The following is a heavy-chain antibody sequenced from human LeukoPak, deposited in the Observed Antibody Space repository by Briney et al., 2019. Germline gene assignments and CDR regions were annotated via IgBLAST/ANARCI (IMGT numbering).Heavy chain of an antibody. CDR2: IKSDGSET. CDR3: ARDSGVVAATGEYNWFDP. J-gene: IGHJ5*02. D-gene: IGHD2-15*01. CDR1: GFTFSSYE. V-gene: IGHV3-7*01. Sequence: GGSLRLSCVASGFTFSSYEMNWVRQAPGKGLEWVANIKSDGSETHYVDSVKGRFTISRDNAKNSLYLQMNSLRPEDTAVYYCARDSGVVAATGEYNWFDPWGQGTLVTVSS.